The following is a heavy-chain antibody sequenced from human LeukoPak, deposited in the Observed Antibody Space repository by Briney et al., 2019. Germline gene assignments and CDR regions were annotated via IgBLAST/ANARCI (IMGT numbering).Heavy chain of an antibody. J-gene: IGHJ3*02. CDR2: ISAYNGNT. CDR1: GYTFTGYY. D-gene: IGHD2-15*01. V-gene: IGHV1-18*04. CDR3: ARDFVGVCSGGSCYLDAFDI. Sequence: GASVKVSCKASGYTFTGYYMHWVRQAPRQGLEWMGWISAYNGNTNYAQKLQGRVTMTTDTSTSTAYMELRSLRSDDTAVYYCARDFVGVCSGGSCYLDAFDIWGQGTMVTVSS.